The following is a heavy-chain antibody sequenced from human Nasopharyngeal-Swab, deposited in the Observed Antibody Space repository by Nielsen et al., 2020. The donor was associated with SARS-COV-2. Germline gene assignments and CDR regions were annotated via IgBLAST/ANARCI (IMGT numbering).Heavy chain of an antibody. D-gene: IGHD3-22*01. CDR2: IWYDGSNK. J-gene: IGHJ5*02. V-gene: IGHV3-33*01. CDR1: GFTFSSYG. Sequence: GESLKISCAASGFTFSSYGMHWVRQAPGKGLEWVAVIWYDGSNKYYADSVEGRFTISRDNSKNTLYLQMNSLRAEDTAVYYCARDYTLYYYDSSGPFDPWGQGTLVTVSS. CDR3: ARDYTLYYYDSSGPFDP.